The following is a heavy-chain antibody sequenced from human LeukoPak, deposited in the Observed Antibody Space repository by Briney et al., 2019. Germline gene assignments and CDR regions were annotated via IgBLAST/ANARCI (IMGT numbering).Heavy chain of an antibody. D-gene: IGHD3-22*01. CDR1: GGTFSSYA. CDR2: INPNSGGT. Sequence: GASVKVSCKASGGTFSSYAISWVRQAPGQGLEWMGRINPNSGGTNYAQKFQGRVTMTRDTSISTAYMELSRLRSDDTAVYYCARDRYDSSGYYYWGQGTLVTVSS. CDR3: ARDRYDSSGYYY. J-gene: IGHJ4*02. V-gene: IGHV1-2*06.